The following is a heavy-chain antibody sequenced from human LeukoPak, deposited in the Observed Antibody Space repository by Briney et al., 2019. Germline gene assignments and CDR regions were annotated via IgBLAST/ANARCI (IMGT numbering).Heavy chain of an antibody. CDR2: ISSSSYI. CDR1: GFTFSSYS. J-gene: IGHJ4*02. V-gene: IGHV3-21*01. Sequence: GGSLRLSCAASGFTFSSYSMNWVRQAPGKGLEWVSSISSSSYIYYADSVKGRFTISRDNAKNSLYLQMNNLRAEDTAVYYCARDPPGDYYDSSGYMYYWGQGTLVIVSS. CDR3: ARDPPGDYYDSSGYMYY. D-gene: IGHD3-22*01.